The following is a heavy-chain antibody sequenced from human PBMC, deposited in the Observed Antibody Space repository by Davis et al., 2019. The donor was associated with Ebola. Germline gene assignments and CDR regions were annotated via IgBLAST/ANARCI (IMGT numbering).Heavy chain of an antibody. Sequence: SETLSLTCTVYGGSFSGYYWSWICQPQGKGLEWIGEINHSGSNNYNPSLRSRFSISVNTSKNQFSMSVTSLTAAVTAVYYCARGSAYVWGKDDFWGQGTLVTVSS. CDR2: INHSGSN. J-gene: IGHJ4*02. V-gene: IGHV4-34*01. CDR1: GGSFSGYY. CDR3: ARGSAYVWGKDDF. D-gene: IGHD3-16*01.